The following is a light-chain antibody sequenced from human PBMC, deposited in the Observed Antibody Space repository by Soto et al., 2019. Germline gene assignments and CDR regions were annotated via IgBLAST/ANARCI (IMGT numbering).Light chain of an antibody. CDR1: QTISTY. J-gene: IGKJ2*01. V-gene: IGKV1-39*01. CDR2: DAS. Sequence: DGQVSRSPSSLSESKGDRVTITCRASQTISTYLNWYRQKPGKAPRLLIYDASSLLSGVPSRFNGSGSGTDFTLTIASLQPEDFSTYYCQQSDSTPYPFGQGTKVDI. CDR3: QQSDSTPYP.